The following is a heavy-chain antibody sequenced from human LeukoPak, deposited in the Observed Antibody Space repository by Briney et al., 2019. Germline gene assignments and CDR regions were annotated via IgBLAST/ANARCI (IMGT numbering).Heavy chain of an antibody. CDR3: ARGETSSNNYFVY. J-gene: IGHJ4*02. D-gene: IGHD2-8*01. CDR2: INPNSGGT. V-gene: IGHV1-2*02. CDR1: AYTFTGYY. Sequence: ASVKVSCKASAYTFTGYYMHWVRQAPGQGLEWMGWINPNSGGTNYAQHFQGRVTMTRDTSISTGYMELNSLRSDDTAVYYCARGETSSNNYFVYWGQGTLVTVSS.